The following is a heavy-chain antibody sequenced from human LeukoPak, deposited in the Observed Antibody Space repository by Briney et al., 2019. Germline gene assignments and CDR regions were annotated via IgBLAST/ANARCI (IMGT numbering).Heavy chain of an antibody. Sequence: GGSLRLSCAASGFSFSNYAMHWVRQAPGKGLEWVTLISYDGSNKYYADSVKGRYTISRDNSKNTLFLQMNSLRAEDTAVFYCARAGGVIKPLDYWGQGTLVTVSS. CDR2: ISYDGSNK. CDR1: GFSFSNYA. D-gene: IGHD2/OR15-2a*01. CDR3: ARAGGVIKPLDY. V-gene: IGHV3-30-3*01. J-gene: IGHJ4*02.